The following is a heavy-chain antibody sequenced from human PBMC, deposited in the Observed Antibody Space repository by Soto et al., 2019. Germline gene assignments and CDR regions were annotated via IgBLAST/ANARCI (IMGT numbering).Heavy chain of an antibody. CDR1: GFTFSNYA. Sequence: EVQLLESGGGLVQPGGSLRLSCAASGFTFSNYAMSWVRQAPGKGLEWVSGISGSGGNTYYADSVKGRLTISRDNSKNTLYLQMNSLRADDTAVYYCAKSPLRSSGWYYWGQGTLVTVSS. J-gene: IGHJ4*02. D-gene: IGHD6-19*01. CDR2: ISGSGGNT. CDR3: AKSPLRSSGWYY. V-gene: IGHV3-23*01.